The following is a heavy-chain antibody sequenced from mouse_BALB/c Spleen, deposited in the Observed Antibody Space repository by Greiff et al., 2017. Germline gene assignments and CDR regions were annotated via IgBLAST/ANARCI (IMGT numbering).Heavy chain of an antibody. CDR2: ISSGGSYT. D-gene: IGHD2-4*01. Sequence: EVQVVESGGDLVKPGGSLKLSCAASGFTFSSYGMSWVRQTPDKRLEWVATISSGGSYTYYPDSVKGRFTISRDNAKNTLYLQMSSLKSEDTAMYYCARQVSRLRYAMDYWGQGTSVTVSS. J-gene: IGHJ4*01. V-gene: IGHV5-6*01. CDR1: GFTFSSYG. CDR3: ARQVSRLRYAMDY.